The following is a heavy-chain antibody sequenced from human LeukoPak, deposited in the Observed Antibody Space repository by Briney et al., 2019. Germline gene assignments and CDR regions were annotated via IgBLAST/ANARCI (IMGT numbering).Heavy chain of an antibody. V-gene: IGHV3-30-3*01. CDR2: ISYDGGNK. J-gene: IGHJ6*02. CDR3: ARGQGYCSGGSCYYYYGMDV. D-gene: IGHD2-15*01. CDR1: GSTFSSYA. Sequence: PGRSLRLSCAASGSTFSSYAMHWVRQAPGKGLEWVAVISYDGGNKYYADSVKGRFTISRDNSKNTLYLQMNSLRAEDTAVYYCARGQGYCSGGSCYYYYGMDVWGQGTTVTVSS.